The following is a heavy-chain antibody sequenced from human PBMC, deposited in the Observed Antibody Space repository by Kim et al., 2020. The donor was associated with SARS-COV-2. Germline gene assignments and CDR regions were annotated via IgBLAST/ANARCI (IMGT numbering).Heavy chain of an antibody. CDR3: ARGSGFGELSRIFGY. D-gene: IGHD3-10*01. V-gene: IGHV1-3*01. J-gene: IGHJ4*02. Sequence: ASVKVSCKASGYTFTSYAMHWVRQAPGQRLEWMGWINAGNGNTKYSQKFQGRVTITRDTSASTAYMELSSLRSEDTAVYYCARGSGFGELSRIFGYWGQGTLVTVSS. CDR1: GYTFTSYA. CDR2: INAGNGNT.